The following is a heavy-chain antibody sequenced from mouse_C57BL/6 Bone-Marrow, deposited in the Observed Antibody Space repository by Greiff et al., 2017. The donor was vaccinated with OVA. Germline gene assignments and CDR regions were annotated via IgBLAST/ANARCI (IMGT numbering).Heavy chain of an antibody. CDR1: GYAFTNYL. J-gene: IGHJ3*01. D-gene: IGHD3-2*02. CDR3: ARELRLPFAY. Sequence: QVQLKESGAELVRPGTSVKVSCKASGYAFTNYLIEWVKQRPGQGLEWIGVINPGSGGTNYNEKFKGKATLTADKSSSTAYMQLSSLTSEDSAVYFCARELRLPFAYWGQGTLVTVSA. CDR2: INPGSGGT. V-gene: IGHV1-54*01.